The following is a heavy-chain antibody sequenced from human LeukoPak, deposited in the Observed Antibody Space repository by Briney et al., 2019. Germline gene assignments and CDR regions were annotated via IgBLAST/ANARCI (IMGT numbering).Heavy chain of an antibody. D-gene: IGHD3-22*01. Sequence: SVKVSCKASGGTFSSYAISWVRQAPGQGLEWMGRIIPILGIANYAQKFQGRVTITADKSTSTAYMELRSLRSDDTAVYYCARDRYYYDSSGQYYYYGMDVWGQGTTVTVSS. CDR1: GGTFSSYA. CDR3: ARDRYYYDSSGQYYYYGMDV. CDR2: IIPILGIA. V-gene: IGHV1-69*04. J-gene: IGHJ6*02.